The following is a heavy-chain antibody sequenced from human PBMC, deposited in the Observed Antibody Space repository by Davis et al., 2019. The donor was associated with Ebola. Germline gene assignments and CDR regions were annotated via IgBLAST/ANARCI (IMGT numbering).Heavy chain of an antibody. CDR1: GFTFSSYA. D-gene: IGHD5-24*01. V-gene: IGHV3-30-3*01. CDR2: ISYDGSNK. CDR3: ARDQGEMATIAHAFDI. J-gene: IGHJ3*02. Sequence: SLKISCAASGFTFSSYAMHWVRQAPGQGLEWVEVISYDGSNKYYADSVKGRFTISRDDSKNTLYLQMNSLRAEDTAVYYCARDQGEMATIAHAFDIWGQGTMVTVSS.